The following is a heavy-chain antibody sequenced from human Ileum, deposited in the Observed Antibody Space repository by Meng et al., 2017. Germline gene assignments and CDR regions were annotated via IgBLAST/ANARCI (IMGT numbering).Heavy chain of an antibody. Sequence: QGQLQESGPVLVKPSGTLSPTCTVSGASIIGVNWWTWVRQTPGKGLEWIGEIHHSGSTNSIPSLKSRVTLSVDKSKNQFSLSMTSVTAADTAVYYCARGTGDIRVGFDYWGQGTLVTVSS. CDR2: IHHSGST. J-gene: IGHJ4*02. CDR1: GASIIGVNW. V-gene: IGHV4-4*02. D-gene: IGHD7-27*01. CDR3: ARGTGDIRVGFDY.